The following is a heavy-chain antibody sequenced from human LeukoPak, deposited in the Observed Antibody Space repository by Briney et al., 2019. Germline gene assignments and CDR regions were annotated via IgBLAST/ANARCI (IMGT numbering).Heavy chain of an antibody. J-gene: IGHJ1*01. D-gene: IGHD1-7*01. Sequence: ASVKVSCKASGYTFSSYAMNWVRQAPGQGLEWMGRITTNTGNPTYAQGFTGRFVFSLDTSVSTAYLHISSLKTEDTAVYYCARDYTVALGTTTYFQHWGQGTLVTVSS. CDR3: ARDYTVALGTTTYFQH. CDR1: GYTFSSYA. CDR2: ITTNTGNP. V-gene: IGHV7-4-1*02.